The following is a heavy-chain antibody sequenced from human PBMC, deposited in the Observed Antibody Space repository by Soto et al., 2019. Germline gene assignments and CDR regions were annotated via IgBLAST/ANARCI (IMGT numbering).Heavy chain of an antibody. J-gene: IGHJ4*02. CDR3: ARNSGYCSSTSCYGSQHFDY. CDR1: GFNFGTYS. V-gene: IGHV3-48*01. CDR2: ISTSSGTI. D-gene: IGHD2-2*01. Sequence: GGALRLSCAASGFNFGTYSMNWVRQAPGKGLEWVSYISTSSGTINYADSVKGRFTISIDNAKNSLYLQMNSLRAEDAAVYYCARNSGYCSSTSCYGSQHFDYWGQGTLVTVSS.